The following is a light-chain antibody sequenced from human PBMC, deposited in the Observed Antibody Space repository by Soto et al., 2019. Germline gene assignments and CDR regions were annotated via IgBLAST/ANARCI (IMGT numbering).Light chain of an antibody. V-gene: IGLV2-14*01. CDR1: SSDVGGYDY. J-gene: IGLJ1*01. Sequence: QSVLTQPASVSGSPGQSISISCTGTSSDVGGYDYVSWYQQHPGKAPKLMIYDVSNRPSGVSNRFSGSKSGNTASLTISGLQDEDEADYYCSSYTSSITLGVFGTGTKATVL. CDR3: SSYTSSITLGV. CDR2: DVS.